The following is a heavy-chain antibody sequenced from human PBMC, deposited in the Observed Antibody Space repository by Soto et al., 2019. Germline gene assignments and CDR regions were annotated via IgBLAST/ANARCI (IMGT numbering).Heavy chain of an antibody. CDR2: ISGSGGST. Sequence: GGSLRLPCAASGFTFGDYAMSWVRQAPGKGLEWVSAISGSGGSTYYADSVKGRCTISRDNSKNTLHLQMNSLRAEDTAVYYCAKLPHHDFWNGLPNHFDSWGHGTLVTVSS. J-gene: IGHJ4*01. CDR3: AKLPHHDFWNGLPNHFDS. CDR1: GFTFGDYA. D-gene: IGHD3-3*01. V-gene: IGHV3-23*01.